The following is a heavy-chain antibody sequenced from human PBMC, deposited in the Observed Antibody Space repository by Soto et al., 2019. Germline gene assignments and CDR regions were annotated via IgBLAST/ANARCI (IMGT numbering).Heavy chain of an antibody. CDR1: GGTFSSYA. V-gene: IGHV1-69*01. CDR3: ARVYNWNDENAFDI. Sequence: QVQLVQSGAEVKKPGSAVKVSCKASGGTFSSYAISWVRRAPEQGLEWMGGIIHIFGTANYAQKFQGRVTITADESTSTAYMELSSLRSEDTAVYYCARVYNWNDENAFDIWGQGTMVTVSS. CDR2: IIHIFGTA. J-gene: IGHJ3*02. D-gene: IGHD1-20*01.